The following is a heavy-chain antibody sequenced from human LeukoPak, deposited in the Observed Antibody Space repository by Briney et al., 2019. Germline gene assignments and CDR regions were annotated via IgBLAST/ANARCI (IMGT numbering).Heavy chain of an antibody. Sequence: PSETLSLTCTFSGGSISGYYWTWIRQPPGKGLEWIGYIYYTGSTNYNPSLKSPVTISVDTSKNQFSLNLSSVTAADTALYYCARFDRDGYNLDYWGQGTLVTVSS. J-gene: IGHJ4*02. D-gene: IGHD5-24*01. CDR2: IYYTGST. CDR3: ARFDRDGYNLDY. V-gene: IGHV4-59*01. CDR1: GGSISGYY.